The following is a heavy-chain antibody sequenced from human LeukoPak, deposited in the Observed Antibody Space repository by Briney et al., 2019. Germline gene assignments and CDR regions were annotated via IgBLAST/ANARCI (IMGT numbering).Heavy chain of an antibody. J-gene: IGHJ4*02. CDR2: IIPIFGTA. CDR3: ARGGPYYYDSSGYSFDY. V-gene: IGHV1-69*13. D-gene: IGHD3-22*01. CDR1: GGTFSSYA. Sequence: ASVKVSCKASGGTFSSYAISWVRQAPGQGLEWMGGIIPIFGTANYAQKFQGRVTITADESTSTAYMELSSLRSEDTAVYYCARGGPYYYDSSGYSFDYWGQGTLVTVSS.